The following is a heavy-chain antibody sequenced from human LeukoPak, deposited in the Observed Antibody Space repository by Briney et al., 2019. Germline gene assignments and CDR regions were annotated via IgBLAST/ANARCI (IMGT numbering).Heavy chain of an antibody. CDR1: GDSIGSYY. CDR2: IYYSGST. V-gene: IGHV4-59*01. Sequence: SETLSLTRTVSGDSIGSYYWSWIRQPPGKGLEWIGHIYYSGSTSYNPSLKSRVSISVDTSKNQFSLKLSSVTAADTAVYYCARDYNPTNFWGQGTLVTVSS. CDR3: ARDYNPTNF. D-gene: IGHD1-1*01. J-gene: IGHJ4*02.